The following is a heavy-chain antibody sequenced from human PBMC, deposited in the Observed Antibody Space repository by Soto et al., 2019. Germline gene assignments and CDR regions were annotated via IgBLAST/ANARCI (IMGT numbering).Heavy chain of an antibody. V-gene: IGHV3-30*04. Sequence: GGSLRLSCAASGFTFSSYAMHWVRQAPGKGLEWVAVISVDGSYKYYADSVKGRFTISRDNSKNTLYLQMNSLRAEDTAVYYCAREEPRGGMDVWGQGTTVTVS. CDR2: ISVDGSYK. CDR3: AREEPRGGMDV. J-gene: IGHJ6*02. D-gene: IGHD1-26*01. CDR1: GFTFSSYA.